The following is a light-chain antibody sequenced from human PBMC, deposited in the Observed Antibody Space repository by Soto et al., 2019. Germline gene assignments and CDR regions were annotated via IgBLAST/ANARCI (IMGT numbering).Light chain of an antibody. J-gene: IGKJ1*01. V-gene: IGKV3D-15*01. CDR1: QSISND. CDR2: GAS. CDR3: QQYSDGPPWT. Sequence: EVVLTQSPATLSVSPGERVILACRASQSISNDLAWYQQRPGQAPRLLVYGASTRAAGTPARFSGSRSGTGFTLTSSSLQSEDLGVDYCQQYSDGPPWTFGQGSVVGIK.